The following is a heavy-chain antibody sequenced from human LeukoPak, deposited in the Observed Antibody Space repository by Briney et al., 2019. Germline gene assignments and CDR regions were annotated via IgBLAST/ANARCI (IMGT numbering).Heavy chain of an antibody. CDR1: GFDFNIYT. CDR2: ISASGVNT. J-gene: IGHJ4*02. V-gene: IGHV3-21*01. CDR3: ARGSSIAAAGTALDY. D-gene: IGHD6-13*01. Sequence: PGGSLRLSCAASGFDFNIYTMTWVRQAPGKGLEWVSSISASGVNTYSADSVKGRFTISRDNAKNSLYLQMNSLRAEDTAVYYCARGSSIAAAGTALDYWGQGTLVTVSS.